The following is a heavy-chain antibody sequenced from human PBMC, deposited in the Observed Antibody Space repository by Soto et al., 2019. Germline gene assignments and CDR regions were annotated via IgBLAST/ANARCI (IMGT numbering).Heavy chain of an antibody. CDR2: IYYSGST. J-gene: IGHJ5*02. D-gene: IGHD3-16*02. CDR1: GGSISSYY. V-gene: IGHV4-59*08. Sequence: QVQLQESGPGLVKPSETLSLTCTVSGGSISSYYWSWIRQPPGKGLEWIGYIYYSGSTNYNPSLKSRVTISVDTSKNQFSLKLSSVTAADTAVYYCARHAPMITFGGVIVPLWFDPWGQGTLVTVSS. CDR3: ARHAPMITFGGVIVPLWFDP.